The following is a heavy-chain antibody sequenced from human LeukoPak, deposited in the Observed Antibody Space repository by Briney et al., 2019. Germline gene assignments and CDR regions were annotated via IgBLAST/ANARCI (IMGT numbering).Heavy chain of an antibody. Sequence: GGSLRLSCAASGFTFSSYAMSWVRQAPGKGLEWVSVIAGGGSGTYYADSVKGRFTISRDNSKNTLYLQMNSLRVEDTAVYYCVKDPDPRYCSSTSCSPIWGQGTMVTVSS. V-gene: IGHV3-23*01. CDR3: VKDPDPRYCSSTSCSPI. CDR1: GFTFSSYA. J-gene: IGHJ3*02. CDR2: IAGGGSGT. D-gene: IGHD2-2*01.